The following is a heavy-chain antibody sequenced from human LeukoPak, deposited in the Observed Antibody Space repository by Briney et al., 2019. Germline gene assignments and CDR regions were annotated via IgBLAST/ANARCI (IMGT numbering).Heavy chain of an antibody. CDR3: AREDDSTNCYPFDY. D-gene: IGHD2-2*01. J-gene: IGHJ4*02. CDR1: GFTFSSYW. Sequence: GGSLRLSCAASGFTFSSYWMHWVRQAPGKGLVWVSRINSDGSSTSYADSVKGRFTISRDNAKNTLYLQMNSLRAEDTAVYYCAREDDSTNCYPFDYWGQGTLVTVSS. CDR2: INSDGSST. V-gene: IGHV3-74*01.